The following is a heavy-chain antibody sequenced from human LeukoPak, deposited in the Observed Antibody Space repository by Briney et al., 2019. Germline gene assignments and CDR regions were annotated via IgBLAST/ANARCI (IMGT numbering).Heavy chain of an antibody. D-gene: IGHD5-12*01. CDR2: IIPILDIA. V-gene: IGHV1-69*04. J-gene: IGHJ6*02. CDR3: ASSGYSGYDFPYGMDV. Sequence: SVKVSCKASGGTFSSYAISWVRQAPGQGLEWMGRIIPILDIANYAQKFQGRVTITADKSTSTAYMELSSLRSEDTAVYYCASSGYSGYDFPYGMDVWGQGTTVTVSS. CDR1: GGTFSSYA.